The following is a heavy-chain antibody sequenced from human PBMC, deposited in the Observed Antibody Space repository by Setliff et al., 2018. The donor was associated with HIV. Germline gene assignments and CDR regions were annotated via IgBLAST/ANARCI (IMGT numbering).Heavy chain of an antibody. Sequence: ASVKVSCKASGYTFTWYGMHWVRQAPGQRLEWMGWINAGNGNTEYSQKFQGRMTITRDTSASTDYMELSSLRSEDTAVYYCARDSESFRSGWYLGAHWFDPWGQGTLVTVSS. CDR1: GYTFTWYG. J-gene: IGHJ5*02. V-gene: IGHV1-3*01. CDR2: INAGNGNT. CDR3: ARDSESFRSGWYLGAHWFDP. D-gene: IGHD6-19*01.